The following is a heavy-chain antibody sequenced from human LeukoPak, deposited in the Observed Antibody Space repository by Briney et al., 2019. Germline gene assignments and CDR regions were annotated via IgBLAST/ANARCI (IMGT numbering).Heavy chain of an antibody. Sequence: PSETLSLTCTVSGGSISSYYWSWIRQPPGKGLEWIGYIYYSGSTNYNPSLKSRVTISVDTSKNQFSLKLSSVTAADTAVYYCARTLYGDYPVLGYWGQGTLVTVSS. CDR1: GGSISSYY. CDR2: IYYSGST. J-gene: IGHJ4*02. D-gene: IGHD4-17*01. CDR3: ARTLYGDYPVLGY. V-gene: IGHV4-59*01.